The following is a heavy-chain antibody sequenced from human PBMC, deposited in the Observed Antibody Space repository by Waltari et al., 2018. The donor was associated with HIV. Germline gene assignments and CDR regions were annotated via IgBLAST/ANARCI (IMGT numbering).Heavy chain of an antibody. CDR3: ARDRPWGDKQVDY. D-gene: IGHD2-21*02. Sequence: QVQLVQSGAEVQTPGASVKVYCKASGYTFTTYYMHWVRPAHGQGLEWMGIINPSGGSTSYAQKFQGRVTMTRDTSTSTVYMELSSLRSEDTAVYYCARDRPWGDKQVDYWGQGTLVTVSS. J-gene: IGHJ4*02. V-gene: IGHV1-46*03. CDR1: GYTFTTYY. CDR2: INPSGGST.